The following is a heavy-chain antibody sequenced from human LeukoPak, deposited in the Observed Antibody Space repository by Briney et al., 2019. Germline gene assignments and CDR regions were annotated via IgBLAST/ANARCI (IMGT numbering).Heavy chain of an antibody. D-gene: IGHD2-21*02. CDR2: ISSSGDSI. CDR3: AREGGSDCNFDY. V-gene: IGHV3-48*03. Sequence: GGSLRLSCTASECTFSSYKMHWLRQAPGRGLEWVSYISSSGDSIHYPDSVKGRFTISRDNAKSSLYLQMNSLRAEDTAVYYCAREGGSDCNFDYWGQGTLVTVSS. CDR1: ECTFSSYK. J-gene: IGHJ4*02.